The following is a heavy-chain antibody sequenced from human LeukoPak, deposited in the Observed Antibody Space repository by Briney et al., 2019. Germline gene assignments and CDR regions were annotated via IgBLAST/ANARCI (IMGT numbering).Heavy chain of an antibody. CDR3: AKTLVGATGDDY. D-gene: IGHD1-26*01. J-gene: IGHJ4*02. V-gene: IGHV3-30*18. Sequence: GGSLRLSCAASGFTFSSYGMHWVRQAPGKGLEWVAVISYDGSNKYYADSVKGRFTISRDNSKNTLYLQMNSLRAEDTAVYYCAKTLVGATGDDYWSQGTLVTVSS. CDR1: GFTFSSYG. CDR2: ISYDGSNK.